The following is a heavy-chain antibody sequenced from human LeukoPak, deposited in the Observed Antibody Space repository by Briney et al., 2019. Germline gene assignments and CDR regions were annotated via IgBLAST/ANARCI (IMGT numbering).Heavy chain of an antibody. CDR3: ARGPGRALWFGELSLGY. CDR2: INAGNGNT. V-gene: IGHV1-3*01. J-gene: IGHJ4*02. D-gene: IGHD3-10*01. Sequence: GASVKVSCKASGYTFTSYAMHWVRQAPGQRLEWMGWINAGNGNTKYSQKFQGRVTITRDTSASTAYMELSSLRSEDTAVYYCARGPGRALWFGELSLGYWGQGTLVTVSS. CDR1: GYTFTSYA.